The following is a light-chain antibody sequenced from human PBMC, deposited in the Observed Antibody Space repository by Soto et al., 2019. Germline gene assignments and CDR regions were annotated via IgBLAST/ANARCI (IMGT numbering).Light chain of an antibody. CDR2: GAS. CDR1: QSVSSNY. J-gene: IGKJ1*01. V-gene: IGKV3-20*01. Sequence: EIVLTQSPGTLSLSPGERATLSCRASQSVSSNYLGWYQQKPGQAPRLLIYGASSRATGIADRFSGSGSGTDFTLTISRLEPEDFAVYYCQQYGSSPWTFGQGTKVEIK. CDR3: QQYGSSPWT.